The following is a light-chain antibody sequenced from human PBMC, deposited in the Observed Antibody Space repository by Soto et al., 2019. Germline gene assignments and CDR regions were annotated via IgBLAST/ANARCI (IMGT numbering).Light chain of an antibody. J-gene: IGLJ1*01. V-gene: IGLV2-8*01. Sequence: QSALTQPPSASGSPGQSVTISCTGTSSDVGGYNYVSWYQQHPGKAPKLMIYEVSKRPSGVPDRFSGSKSGNTASLTVSGLQAEDEPDYYCSSYAGSNNLVFGTGTKLTVL. CDR2: EVS. CDR3: SSYAGSNNLV. CDR1: SSDVGGYNY.